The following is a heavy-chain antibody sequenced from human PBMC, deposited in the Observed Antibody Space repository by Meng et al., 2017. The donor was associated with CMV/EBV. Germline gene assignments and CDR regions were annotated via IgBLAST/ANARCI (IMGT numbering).Heavy chain of an antibody. J-gene: IGHJ6*02. V-gene: IGHV3-30*04. Sequence: GESLKISCEASGFTFNTYAMHWVRQAPGKGLEWVAVISYDGSNKYTADSVQGRLTISRDNSKNNLYLQMNSLTVEDTAVYYCVRDQGGESMIAVLIERFGMDVWGQGTTVTVSS. CDR1: GFTFNTYA. CDR3: VRDQGGESMIAVLIERFGMDV. D-gene: IGHD3-22*01. CDR2: ISYDGSNK.